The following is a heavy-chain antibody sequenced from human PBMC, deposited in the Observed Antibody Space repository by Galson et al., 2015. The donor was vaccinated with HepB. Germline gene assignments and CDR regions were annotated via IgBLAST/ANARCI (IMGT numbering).Heavy chain of an antibody. J-gene: IGHJ4*02. D-gene: IGHD2-2*01. CDR1: AYSFTSYW. Sequence: QSGAEVKKPGESLKISCKGSAYSFTSYWIGWVRQMPGKGLEWMGIIDPGDSDTRYSPSFQGQVTISADKSISTAYLQWSSLKASDTAMYYCARHSERYCSSDSCGTGDYWGQGTLVTVSS. CDR2: IDPGDSDT. V-gene: IGHV5-51*01. CDR3: ARHSERYCSSDSCGTGDY.